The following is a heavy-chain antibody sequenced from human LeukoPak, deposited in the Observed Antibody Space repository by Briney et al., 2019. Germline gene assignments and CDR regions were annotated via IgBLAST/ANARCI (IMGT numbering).Heavy chain of an antibody. J-gene: IGHJ5*02. V-gene: IGHV4-59*06. CDR1: GGSISSYY. Sequence: SSETLSLTCTVSGGSISSYYWSWIRQHPGKGLEWIGYIYYSGSTYYNPSLKSRVTISVDTSKNQFSLKLSSVTAADTAVYYCARASRIVVVTAISNWFDPWGQGTLVTVSS. D-gene: IGHD2-21*02. CDR3: ARASRIVVVTAISNWFDP. CDR2: IYYSGST.